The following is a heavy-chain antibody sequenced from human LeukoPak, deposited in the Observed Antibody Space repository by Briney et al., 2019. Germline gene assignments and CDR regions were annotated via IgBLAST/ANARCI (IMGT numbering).Heavy chain of an antibody. D-gene: IGHD3-10*01. CDR2: ISYDGSNK. V-gene: IGHV3-30-3*01. Sequence: GGSLRLSCAASGFTFSSYAMHWVRQAPGKGLEWVAVISYDGSNKYYADSVKGRFTISRDNSKNTLYLQMNSLRVEDTAVYYCAREESYYYYMDVWGKGTTVTVSS. J-gene: IGHJ6*03. CDR1: GFTFSSYA. CDR3: AREESYYYYMDV.